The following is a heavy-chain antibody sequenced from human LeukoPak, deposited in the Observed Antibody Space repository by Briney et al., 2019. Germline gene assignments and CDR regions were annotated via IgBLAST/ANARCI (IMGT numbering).Heavy chain of an antibody. Sequence: PGRSLRLSCAASGFTFSSYAMTWVSQAPGKGLEWVSTIYNTGSITYYSDSVKGRFTISRDNSKNTLYLQMNSLTVGDTAVYYCASRTTGYWGQGTLVTVSS. CDR1: GFTFSSYA. J-gene: IGHJ4*02. D-gene: IGHD1-1*01. CDR3: ASRTTGY. V-gene: IGHV3-23*05. CDR2: IYNTGSIT.